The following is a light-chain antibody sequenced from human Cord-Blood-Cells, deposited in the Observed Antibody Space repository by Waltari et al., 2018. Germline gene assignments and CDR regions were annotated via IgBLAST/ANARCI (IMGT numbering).Light chain of an antibody. CDR2: GAS. J-gene: IGKJ1*01. CDR1: QSVSSN. Sequence: EIVMKQSPATLSVSPGERATLSCRASQSVSSNLARYQQKPGQAPRLLIYGASTRATGIPARFSGSGSGTEFTLTISSLQSEDFAVYYCQQYNNWWTFGQGTKVEIK. CDR3: QQYNNWWT. V-gene: IGKV3-15*01.